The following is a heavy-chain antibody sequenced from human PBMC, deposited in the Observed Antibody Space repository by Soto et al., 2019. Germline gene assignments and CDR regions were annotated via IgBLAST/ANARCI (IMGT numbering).Heavy chain of an antibody. CDR3: ARGFDLQYGMDV. CDR2: ISGTSNSI. CDR1: GFTLSIYS. V-gene: IGHV3-48*02. D-gene: IGHD3-10*01. J-gene: IGHJ6*02. Sequence: EVPLVESGGGLVQRGGSVRPSCAASGFTLSIYSMNWVRQAPRKVLEWVSYISGTSNSIYYADSVKGRFTISRDNAKNSVFLQMNSLRDEDTAVYYCARGFDLQYGMDVWGQGTTVTVSS.